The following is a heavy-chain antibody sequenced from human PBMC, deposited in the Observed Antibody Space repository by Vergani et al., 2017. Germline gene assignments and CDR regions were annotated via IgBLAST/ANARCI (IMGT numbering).Heavy chain of an antibody. J-gene: IGHJ4*02. D-gene: IGHD3-10*01. CDR3: ARGSCLGGSCYKPLFDY. V-gene: IGHV4-61*02. CDR2: IHTSGST. CDR1: GGSINSHTYY. Sequence: QVQLQESGPGLVKPSQTLSLTCTVSGGSINSHTYYWSWIRQPAGKGLEWIGRIHTSGSTNYNPSLKSRVTMSEDTSKNQFSLNLTDVTAADTAVYFCARGSCLGGSCYKPLFDYWGQGILVTVSS.